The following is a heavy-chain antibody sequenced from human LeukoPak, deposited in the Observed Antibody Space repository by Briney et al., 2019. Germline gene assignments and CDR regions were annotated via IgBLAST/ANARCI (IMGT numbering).Heavy chain of an antibody. CDR3: ARIRRDGYKYYYYYMDV. J-gene: IGHJ6*03. D-gene: IGHD5-24*01. Sequence: GESLQISCKGSGYSFTSYWIGWVRQMPGKGLEWMGIIYPGDSDTRYSPSFQGQVTISADKSISTAYLQWSSLKASDTAMYYCARIRRDGYKYYYYYMDVWGKGTTVTVSS. V-gene: IGHV5-51*01. CDR2: IYPGDSDT. CDR1: GYSFTSYW.